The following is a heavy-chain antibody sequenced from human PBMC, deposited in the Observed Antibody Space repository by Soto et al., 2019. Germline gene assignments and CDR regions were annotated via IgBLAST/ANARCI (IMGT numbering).Heavy chain of an antibody. CDR3: AREPIVVVVAATPSYFDY. V-gene: IGHV3-30-3*01. J-gene: IGHJ4*02. CDR2: ISYDGSNK. Sequence: GGSRRLSCAASGFTFSSYAMHWVRQAPGKGLEWVAVISYDGSNKYYADSVKGRFTISRDNSKNTLYLQMNSLRAEDTAVYYFAREPIVVVVAATPSYFDYWGQGPLVTVSS. CDR1: GFTFSSYA. D-gene: IGHD2-15*01.